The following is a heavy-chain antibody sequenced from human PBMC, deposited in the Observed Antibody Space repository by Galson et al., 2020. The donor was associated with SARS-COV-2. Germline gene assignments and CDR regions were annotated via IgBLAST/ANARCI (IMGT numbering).Heavy chain of an antibody. J-gene: IGHJ4*02. CDR1: GYTFTGYY. V-gene: IGHV1-2*02. D-gene: IGHD2-8*01. CDR2: INPNSGGT. Sequence: ASVMVSCKASGYTFTGYYMHWVRQAPGQGLEWMGWINPNSGGTNYAQKFQDRVTMTRDTSISTAYMELSRLRSDDTAVYYCASLLGYCTNGVCRDIDYWGQGTLVTVSS. CDR3: ASLLGYCTNGVCRDIDY.